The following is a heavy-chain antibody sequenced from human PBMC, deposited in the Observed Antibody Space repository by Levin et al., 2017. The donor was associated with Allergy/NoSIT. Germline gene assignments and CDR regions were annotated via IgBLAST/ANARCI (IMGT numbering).Heavy chain of an antibody. CDR1: GFTFDNYA. D-gene: IGHD6-13*01. V-gene: IGHV3-9*01. CDR2: ISWNSGSI. CDR3: AKGPHSSSWETKFDY. Sequence: GGSLRLSCAASGFTFDNYAMHWVRQGPGKGLEWVSGISWNSGSIVYADSVKGRFTISRDNAKNSLYLQMNSLRAEDTALYYCAKGPHSSSWETKFDYWGQGALVTVSS. J-gene: IGHJ4*02.